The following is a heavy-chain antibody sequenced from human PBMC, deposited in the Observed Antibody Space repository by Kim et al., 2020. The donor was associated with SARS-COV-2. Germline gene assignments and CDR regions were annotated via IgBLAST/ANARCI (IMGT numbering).Heavy chain of an antibody. V-gene: IGHV3-15*06. CDR3: TTDY. Sequence: NTDGGTTNDATAVKGRFTISRDDSKNTLYLQMNSLKTEDTAVYYCTTDYWGQGTLVTVSS. J-gene: IGHJ4*02. CDR2: NTDGGTT.